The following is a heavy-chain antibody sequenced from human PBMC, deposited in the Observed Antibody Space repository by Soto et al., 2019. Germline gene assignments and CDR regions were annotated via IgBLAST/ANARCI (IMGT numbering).Heavy chain of an antibody. CDR1: GDSISSCY. CDR2: IYSSVST. J-gene: IGHJ1*01. CDR3: ARDYPHCSRTSCYFQD. Sequence: SETLSLTCTVSGDSISSCYWSWIRQPAGKGLEWIGRIYSSVSTNYNPSLKSRVTTSVDTSKNQFSLKLSSVTAADTAVYFCARDYPHCSRTSCYFQDWGQGTLVTVSS. V-gene: IGHV4-4*07. D-gene: IGHD2-2*01.